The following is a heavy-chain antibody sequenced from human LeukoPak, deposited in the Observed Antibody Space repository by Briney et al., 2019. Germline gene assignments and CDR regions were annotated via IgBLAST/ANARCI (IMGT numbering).Heavy chain of an antibody. CDR3: ARAGTFDDFWSGYEGYFDY. V-gene: IGHV4-59*01. J-gene: IGHJ4*02. CDR2: IYYSGSS. D-gene: IGHD3-3*01. Sequence: PSETLSLTCTVSGGSISSYYWNWTRQPPGKGLEWIGYIYYSGSSNYNPSLKSRVTISVDTSKNQFSLKLSSVTAADTAVYYCARAGTFDDFWSGYEGYFDYWGQGTLVTVSS. CDR1: GGSISSYY.